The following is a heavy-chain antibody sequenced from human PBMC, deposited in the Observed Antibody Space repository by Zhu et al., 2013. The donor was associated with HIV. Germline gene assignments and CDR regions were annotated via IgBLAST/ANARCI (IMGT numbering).Heavy chain of an antibody. V-gene: IGHV1-8*02. J-gene: IGHJ6*02. CDR2: MNPNSGNT. CDR3: ARGGRYGDYGYYGMDV. D-gene: IGHD4-17*01. Sequence: QVQLVQSGAEVKKPGASVRVSCKGSGYSFTDYYMHWVRQAPGHGLEWMGWMNPNSGNTGYAQKFQGRVTMTRNTSISTAYMELSSLRSEDTAVYYCARGGRYGDYGYYGMDVWGQGTTVTVSS. CDR1: GYSFTDYY.